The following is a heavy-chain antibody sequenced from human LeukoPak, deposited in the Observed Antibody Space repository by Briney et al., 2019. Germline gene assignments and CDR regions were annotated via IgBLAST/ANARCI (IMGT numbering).Heavy chain of an antibody. D-gene: IGHD2-15*01. J-gene: IGHJ4*02. CDR3: AKGVDSGGTCYSSMDY. Sequence: PGGSLRLSCAASGFTFSSYAMSWVRQAPGKGLEWVSVISGSGGSTHYADSVKGRFTISRDNSKSTLYLQMNSLRAEDTAVYYCAKGVDSGGTCYSSMDYWGQGTLVTVSP. CDR1: GFTFSSYA. CDR2: ISGSGGST. V-gene: IGHV3-23*01.